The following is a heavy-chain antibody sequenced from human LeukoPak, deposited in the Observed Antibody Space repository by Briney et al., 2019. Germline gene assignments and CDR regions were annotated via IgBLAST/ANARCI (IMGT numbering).Heavy chain of an antibody. J-gene: IGHJ4*02. CDR2: IIPMSDTA. CDR1: GGTFNSYA. V-gene: IGHV1-69*06. Sequence: GASVKVSCKASGGTFNSYAISWVRQAPGQGLEWMGGIIPMSDTANYPHKFRGRLTITADIPTSTVYMELRSLRSEDTAVYYCARLAQHRYYYDSSAYLYYFDYWGQGTLVTVSS. CDR3: ARLAQHRYYYDSSAYLYYFDY. D-gene: IGHD3-22*01.